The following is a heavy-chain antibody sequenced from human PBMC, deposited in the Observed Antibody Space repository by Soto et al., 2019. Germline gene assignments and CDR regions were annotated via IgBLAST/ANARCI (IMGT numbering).Heavy chain of an antibody. J-gene: IGHJ1*01. CDR3: ARDSPPYCGGDCYPRGYFQH. Sequence: QVQLVQSGAEVKKPGSSVKVSCKASGGTFSSYAISWVRQAPGQGLEWMGGIIPIFGTANYAQKFQGRVTITADESTSTAYMELSSLRSEDTAVYYCARDSPPYCGGDCYPRGYFQHWGQGTLVTVSS. CDR2: IIPIFGTA. D-gene: IGHD2-21*02. V-gene: IGHV1-69*01. CDR1: GGTFSSYA.